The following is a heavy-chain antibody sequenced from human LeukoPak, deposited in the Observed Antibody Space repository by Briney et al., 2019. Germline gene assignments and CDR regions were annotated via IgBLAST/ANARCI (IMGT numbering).Heavy chain of an antibody. D-gene: IGHD3-22*01. CDR2: IYHSGST. CDR3: AREPDDSSGFYSGYAFDI. J-gene: IGHJ3*02. CDR1: GYSISSGYY. Sequence: SETLSLTCTVSGYSISSGYYWGWIRPPPGKGLEWIGSIYHSGSTYYNPSLKRRVTISVDTSKNQFSLKLSSVTAADTAVYYCAREPDDSSGFYSGYAFDIWGQGTMVTVSS. V-gene: IGHV4-38-2*02.